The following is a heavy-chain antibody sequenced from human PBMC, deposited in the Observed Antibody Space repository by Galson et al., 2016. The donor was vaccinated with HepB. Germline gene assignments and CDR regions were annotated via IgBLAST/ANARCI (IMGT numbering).Heavy chain of an antibody. D-gene: IGHD2-2*01. J-gene: IGHJ4*02. CDR3: ARTRDCDSTACYGPGFDV. CDR2: ISGSSATI. CDR1: GFSFRNYD. Sequence: SLRLSCAGSGFSFRNYDMNWVRQAPGKGLEWVSYISGSSATIYYADSVKGRFTISRGNAKNSLYLQMNSLRDEDTAVYYWARTRDCDSTACYGPGFDVGGQGTLVTVSS. V-gene: IGHV3-48*02.